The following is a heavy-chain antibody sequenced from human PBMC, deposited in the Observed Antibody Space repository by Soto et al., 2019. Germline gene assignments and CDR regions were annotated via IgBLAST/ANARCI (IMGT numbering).Heavy chain of an antibody. CDR3: VRGRVVTTPDPNFDY. J-gene: IGHJ4*02. Sequence: EVQLVESGGGLVQPGGSLRLSCAASGFTFSSYSMNWVRQAPGKGLEWVSYISSSSSTIYYADSVKGRFTISRDNAKNSLYLQMNSLRAEDTAVYYCVRGRVVTTPDPNFDYWGQGTRVTVSS. V-gene: IGHV3-48*01. D-gene: IGHD3-3*01. CDR1: GFTFSSYS. CDR2: ISSSSSTI.